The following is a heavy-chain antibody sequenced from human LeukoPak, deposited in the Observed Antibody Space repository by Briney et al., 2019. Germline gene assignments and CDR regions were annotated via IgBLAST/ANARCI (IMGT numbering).Heavy chain of an antibody. CDR3: ARGKDSMVRGVQFDY. V-gene: IGHV3-21*01. Sequence: GRSLRLSCAASGFTFSSYSMNWVRQAPGKGLEWVSSISSSSSYIYYADSVKGRFTISRDNAKNSLYLQMNSLRAEDAAVYYCARGKDSMVRGVQFDYWGQGTLVTVSS. CDR2: ISSSSSYI. CDR1: GFTFSSYS. D-gene: IGHD3-10*01. J-gene: IGHJ4*02.